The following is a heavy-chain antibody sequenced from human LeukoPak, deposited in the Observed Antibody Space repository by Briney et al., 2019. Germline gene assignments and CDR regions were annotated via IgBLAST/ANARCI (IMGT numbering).Heavy chain of an antibody. CDR2: IMPLFGTA. CDR1: GGTFNNSA. D-gene: IGHD4-17*01. V-gene: IGHV1-69*05. Sequence: SVKVSCKTSGGTFNNSAISWVRQAPGQGLEWLGGIMPLFGTAGYAQKFQGRVTITKDESTRTVYLELTSLTSGDTAVYYCARDVHGDYGSGWFDPWGQGTLVSVSS. CDR3: ARDVHGDYGSGWFDP. J-gene: IGHJ5*02.